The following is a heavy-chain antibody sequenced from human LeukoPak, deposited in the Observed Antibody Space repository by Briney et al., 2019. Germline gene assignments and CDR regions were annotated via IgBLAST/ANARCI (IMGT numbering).Heavy chain of an antibody. CDR2: ISYDGSNK. CDR3: ARDLRGSDAFDI. V-gene: IGHV3-30*03. D-gene: IGHD6-25*01. CDR1: GFTFSSYG. Sequence: GGSLRLSCAASGFTFSSYGMHWVCQAPGKGLEWVAVISYDGSNKYYADSVKGRFTISGDNSKNTLYLQMNSLRAEDTAVYYCARDLRGSDAFDIWGQGTMVTVSS. J-gene: IGHJ3*02.